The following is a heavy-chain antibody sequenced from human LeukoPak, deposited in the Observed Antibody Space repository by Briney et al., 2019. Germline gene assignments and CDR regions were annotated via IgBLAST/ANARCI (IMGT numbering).Heavy chain of an antibody. CDR1: GGSISSYY. CDR2: IYYSGGT. J-gene: IGHJ4*02. Sequence: SETLSLTCTVSGGSISSYYWSWIRQPPGKGLEWIGYIYYSGGTNYNPSLKSRVTISVDTSKNQFSLKLSSVTAADTAVYYCARHVKNTAMVLYFDYWGQGTLVTVSS. CDR3: ARHVKNTAMVLYFDY. D-gene: IGHD5-18*01. V-gene: IGHV4-59*08.